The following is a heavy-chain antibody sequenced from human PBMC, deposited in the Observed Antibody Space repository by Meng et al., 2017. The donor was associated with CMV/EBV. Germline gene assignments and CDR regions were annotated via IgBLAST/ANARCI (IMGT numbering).Heavy chain of an antibody. CDR2: IYPSGST. CDR3: ARGSYYRYVIDY. CDR1: CGSIRSCY. V-gene: IGHV4-4*07. Sequence: QVPVEGPVPGLVKLSASLYLPCTVSCGSIRSCYWSWIRQPAGKGLEWIGRIYPSGSTNYNPSLKSRVTMSVDTSKNQFSLKLSSVTAADTAVYYCARGSYYRYVIDYWGQGTLVTVSS. J-gene: IGHJ4*02. D-gene: IGHD2-21*01.